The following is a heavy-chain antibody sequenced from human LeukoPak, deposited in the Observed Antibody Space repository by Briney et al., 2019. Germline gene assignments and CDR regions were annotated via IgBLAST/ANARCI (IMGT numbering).Heavy chain of an antibody. CDR1: GFTFSSYA. Sequence: GGSLRLSCAASGFTFSSYAMHWVRQAPGKGLEWVAVISYDGSNKYYADSVKGRFTISRDNSKNTLYLQMNSLRAEDTAVYYCAKDPPRGEYCSSTSCYYRYFDYWGQGTLVTVSS. V-gene: IGHV3-30-3*01. CDR3: AKDPPRGEYCSSTSCYYRYFDY. D-gene: IGHD2-2*01. CDR2: ISYDGSNK. J-gene: IGHJ4*02.